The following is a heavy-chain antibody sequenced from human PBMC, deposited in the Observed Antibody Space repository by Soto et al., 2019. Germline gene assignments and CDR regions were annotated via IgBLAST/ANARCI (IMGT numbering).Heavy chain of an antibody. D-gene: IGHD2-2*01. CDR1: GFTFSSYS. V-gene: IGHV3-48*01. Sequence: EVQLVESGGSLVQPGGSLRLSCAASGFTFSSYSMNWVRQAPGKGLEWVAYISSSSSSIYYADSVKGRFTISRDNAKNSLYLQMNSLRAEDTAVYYCATCYQVEFDYWGQGTLVTVSS. J-gene: IGHJ4*02. CDR2: ISSSSSSI. CDR3: ATCYQVEFDY.